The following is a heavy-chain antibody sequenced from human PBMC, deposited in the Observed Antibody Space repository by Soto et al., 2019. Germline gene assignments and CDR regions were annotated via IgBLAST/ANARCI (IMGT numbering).Heavy chain of an antibody. D-gene: IGHD6-19*01. V-gene: IGHV1-8*01. CDR1: GYTFTSYD. Sequence: ASVKVSCKASGYTFTSYDINWVRQATGQGLEWMGWMNPNSGNTGYAQKFQGRVTMTRNTSISTAYMELSSLRSEDTAVYYCARGPSVGYWFDPWGQGTLVTVSS. CDR3: ARGPSVGYWFDP. J-gene: IGHJ5*02. CDR2: MNPNSGNT.